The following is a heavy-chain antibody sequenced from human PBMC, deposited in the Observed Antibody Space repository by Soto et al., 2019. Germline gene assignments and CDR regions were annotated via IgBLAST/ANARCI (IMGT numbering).Heavy chain of an antibody. CDR2: TYYRSKWYN. J-gene: IGHJ6*02. Sequence: SQTLSLTCAVSGDSVSTNSAAWNWIRQSPSRGLEWLGRTYYRSKWYNDYAVSVKSRININAETSKNQSSLQLNSMTPEHTAEYYCARAGPYYYFYGLHVWGQGTTVTTSS. V-gene: IGHV6-1*01. D-gene: IGHD3-16*01. CDR1: GDSVSTNSAA. CDR3: ARAGPYYYFYGLHV.